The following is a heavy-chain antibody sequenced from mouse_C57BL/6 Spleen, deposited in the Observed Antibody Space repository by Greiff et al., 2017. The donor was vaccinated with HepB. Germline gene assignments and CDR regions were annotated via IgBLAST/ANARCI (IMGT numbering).Heavy chain of an antibody. D-gene: IGHD2-2*01. CDR1: GFTFSSYG. V-gene: IGHV5-6*01. J-gene: IGHJ4*01. Sequence: EVNVVESGGDLVKPGGSLKLSCAASGFTFSSYGMSWVRQTPDKRLEWVATISSGGSYTYYPDSVKGRFTISRDNAKNTLYLQMSSLKSEDTAMYYCARQGRGGYYDAMDDWGQGTSVTVSS. CDR3: ARQGRGGYYDAMDD. CDR2: ISSGGSYT.